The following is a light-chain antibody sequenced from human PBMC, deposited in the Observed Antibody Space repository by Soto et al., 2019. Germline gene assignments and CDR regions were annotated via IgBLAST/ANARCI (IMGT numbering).Light chain of an antibody. CDR2: EVR. Sequence: QSALTQPASVSGSPGQSITISCTGSSSDVGAYNYVSWYQQHPGKAPKLIIYEVRNRPSGVSNRFSGSKSGNTASLTISGLQTEDEADYYCSSYTGITTLVFGGGTKL. CDR3: SSYTGITTLV. CDR1: SSDVGAYNY. J-gene: IGLJ3*02. V-gene: IGLV2-14*01.